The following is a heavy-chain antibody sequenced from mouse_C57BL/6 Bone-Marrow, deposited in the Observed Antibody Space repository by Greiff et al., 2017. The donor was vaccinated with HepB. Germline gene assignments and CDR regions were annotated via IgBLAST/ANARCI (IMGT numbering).Heavy chain of an antibody. CDR3: AKYWYYSNYVNAMDY. D-gene: IGHD2-5*01. Sequence: VKLVESGPGLVQPSQSLSITCTVSGFSLTSYGVHWVRQSPGQGLEWLGVIWRGGSTDYNAAFMSSLSITKDNSKSQVFFKMNSLQADDTTIFYCAKYWYYSNYVNAMDYWGKGTSVTVSS. CDR2: IWRGGST. J-gene: IGHJ4*01. V-gene: IGHV2-5*01. CDR1: GFSLTSYG.